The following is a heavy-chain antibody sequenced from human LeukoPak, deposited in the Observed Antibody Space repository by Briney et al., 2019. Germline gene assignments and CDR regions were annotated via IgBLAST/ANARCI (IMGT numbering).Heavy chain of an antibody. D-gene: IGHD3-22*01. V-gene: IGHV3-30*18. CDR1: GFTFSSYG. Sequence: PGMSLTLPCAASGFTFSSYGMHWVRQAPGKGLEGVAVISYDGSNNYYPPSVKGRFTISRDNSKNTLYLQMNILRAEDTAVYYCAKGLYVSSGYYWFDSFDIWGQGTMVTVSS. CDR2: ISYDGSNN. J-gene: IGHJ3*02. CDR3: AKGLYVSSGYYWFDSFDI.